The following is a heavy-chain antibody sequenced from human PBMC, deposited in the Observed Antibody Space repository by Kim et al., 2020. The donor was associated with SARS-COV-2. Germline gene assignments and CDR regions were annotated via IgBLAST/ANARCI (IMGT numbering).Heavy chain of an antibody. Sequence: SVKGRFTISRDNSKNTLYLQMNSLRAEDTAVYYCARDSPDIYYYYGMDVWGQGTTVTVSS. D-gene: IGHD3-9*01. CDR3: ARDSPDIYYYYGMDV. V-gene: IGHV3-30*07. J-gene: IGHJ6*02.